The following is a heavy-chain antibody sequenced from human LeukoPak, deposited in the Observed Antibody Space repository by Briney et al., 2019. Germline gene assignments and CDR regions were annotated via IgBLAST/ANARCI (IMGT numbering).Heavy chain of an antibody. J-gene: IGHJ4*02. D-gene: IGHD3-22*01. V-gene: IGHV3-21*04. CDR3: ARGGKGSPPYYDSSGDPFDY. CDR1: GITFTSSS. CDR2: ISSSSSYI. Sequence: GGSLRLSCAASGITFTSSSMTWVRQAPGKGLEWVSSISSSSSYIYFADSLKGRFTISRDNAKNSLYLQMNSLRAEDTAVYYCARGGKGSPPYYDSSGDPFDYWGQGTLVTVSS.